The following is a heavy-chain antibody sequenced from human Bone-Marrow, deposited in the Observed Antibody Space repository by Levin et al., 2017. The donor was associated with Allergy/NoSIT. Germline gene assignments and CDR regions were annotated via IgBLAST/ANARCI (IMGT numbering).Heavy chain of an antibody. Sequence: MTSETLSLTCVVSGYSITSGYYWGWIRQPPGKGLEWIGSIYHSGSTYYNPSLSSRVTISVDTSKNQFSLKLSSVTAADTAVYYCASRPTIIAGDYWGQGTLVTVSS. D-gene: IGHD5-24*01. J-gene: IGHJ4*02. CDR1: GYSITSGYY. CDR2: IYHSGST. CDR3: ASRPTIIAGDY. V-gene: IGHV4-38-2*01.